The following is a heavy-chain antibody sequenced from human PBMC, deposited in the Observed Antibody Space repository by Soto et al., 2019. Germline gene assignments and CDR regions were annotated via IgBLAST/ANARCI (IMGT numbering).Heavy chain of an antibody. Sequence: ASVKVSCKASGYTFTGYYMHWVRQAPGQGLEWMGWINPNSGGTNYAQKFQGWVTMTRDTSISTAYMELSRLRSDDTAVYYCASSSYSSSFSTNIYYMDVWGKGTTVTVSS. CDR3: ASSSYSSSFSTNIYYMDV. J-gene: IGHJ6*03. D-gene: IGHD6-13*01. V-gene: IGHV1-2*04. CDR1: GYTFTGYY. CDR2: INPNSGGT.